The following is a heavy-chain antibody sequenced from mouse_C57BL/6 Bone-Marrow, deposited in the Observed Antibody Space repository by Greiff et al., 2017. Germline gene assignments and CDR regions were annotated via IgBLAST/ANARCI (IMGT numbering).Heavy chain of an antibody. CDR3: ARYYYGSTPFAY. V-gene: IGHV1-50*01. Sequence: QVQLKQPGAELVKPGASVQLSCKASGYTLTSYWMQLVKQRTGQGLEWSGEIDPSDSYTNYNQKFKGKATLTVDTSSSTAYMQLSSLTSEDSAVYYCARYYYGSTPFAYWGQVTLVTFSA. CDR2: IDPSDSYT. CDR1: GYTLTSYW. D-gene: IGHD1-1*01. J-gene: IGHJ3*01.